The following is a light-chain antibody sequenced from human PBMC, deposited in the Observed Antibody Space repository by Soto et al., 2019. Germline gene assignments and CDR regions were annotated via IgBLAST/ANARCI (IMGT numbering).Light chain of an antibody. CDR2: GAS. Sequence: DIVLTQSPGTLSLSPGERVTLSCRASQIVTSDYLAWYHQEPGQAPRLLIYGASNRATGIPDRFSGSGSGTDFTLTISRLEPEDFAVYYCQQYGSPITFGQGTRLEIK. J-gene: IGKJ5*01. CDR1: QIVTSDY. CDR3: QQYGSPIT. V-gene: IGKV3-20*01.